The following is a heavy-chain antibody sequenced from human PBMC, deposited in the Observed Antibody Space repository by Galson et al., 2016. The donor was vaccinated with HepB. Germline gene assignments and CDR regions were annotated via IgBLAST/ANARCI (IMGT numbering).Heavy chain of an antibody. V-gene: IGHV3-21*01. CDR2: VSHSSTYV. Sequence: SLRLSCAASGFTFDNYTMNWLRQAPGKGLEWVSSVSHSSTYVYYADSVEGRFTISRDNAKNSLYREMNSLRVEDTAVFYCARSLGWYFDVWGRGTLVTVSS. J-gene: IGHJ2*01. CDR1: GFTFDNYT. D-gene: IGHD6-6*01. CDR3: ARSLGWYFDV.